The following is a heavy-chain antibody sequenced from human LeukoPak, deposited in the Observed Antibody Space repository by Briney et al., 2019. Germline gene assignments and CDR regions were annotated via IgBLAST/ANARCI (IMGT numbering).Heavy chain of an antibody. J-gene: IGHJ6*02. V-gene: IGHV3-7*03. CDR2: VNRDGSET. Sequence: PXXGPEWVANVNRDGSETYYLDSVKGRFTISKDNAKNSLYLQMNSLRAEDTALYHCARNNGMDVWGQGTTVIVSS. CDR3: ARNNGMDV.